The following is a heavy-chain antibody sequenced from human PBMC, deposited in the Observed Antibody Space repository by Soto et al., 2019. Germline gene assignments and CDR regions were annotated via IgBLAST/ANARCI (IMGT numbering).Heavy chain of an antibody. J-gene: IGHJ6*02. CDR1: GFTFSGSA. CDR3: TMTGMDV. Sequence: EVPLVESGGGLVQPGGSLKLSCAASGFTFSGSAVHWVRQASGKGLEWVGRIRSKANSYATAYTASVKGRFTISRDDSKNTAYLQMNSLKTEDTAVYYCTMTGMDVWGQGTTVTVSS. V-gene: IGHV3-73*01. CDR2: IRSKANSYAT.